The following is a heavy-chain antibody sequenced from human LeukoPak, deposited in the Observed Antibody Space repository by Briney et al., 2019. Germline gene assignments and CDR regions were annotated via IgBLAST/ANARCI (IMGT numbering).Heavy chain of an antibody. CDR2: ISGSSNYI. J-gene: IGHJ4*02. Sequence: RGSLRLSCVGTGFTFSTYRMNWVRQAPGKGLEWVSSISGSSNYIYYADSVKGRITISRDNAKNSLYLQMNSLRVEDTAVYYCARDKDVYFDYWGQGTLVTVSS. CDR3: ARDKDVYFDY. V-gene: IGHV3-21*01. CDR1: GFTFSTYR.